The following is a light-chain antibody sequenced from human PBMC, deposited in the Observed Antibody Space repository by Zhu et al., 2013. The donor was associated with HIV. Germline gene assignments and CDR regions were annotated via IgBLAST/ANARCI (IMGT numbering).Light chain of an antibody. J-gene: IGKJ1*01. CDR1: QGISSY. Sequence: DIQMTQSPSSLSASVGDRVTLTCRASQGISSYLAWYQQKAGKAPESLIYAASNLQNGVPSRFSGSGSGTEFTLTISSVQPEDFATYYCQQTYSIQTFGQGTKVEV. CDR2: AAS. V-gene: IGKV1-12*01. CDR3: QQTYSIQT.